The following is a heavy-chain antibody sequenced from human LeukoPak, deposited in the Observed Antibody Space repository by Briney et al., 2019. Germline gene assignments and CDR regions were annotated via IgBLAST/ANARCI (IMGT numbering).Heavy chain of an antibody. CDR1: GFAFSRYS. V-gene: IGHV3-21*01. D-gene: IGHD6-19*01. J-gene: IGHJ6*03. CDR2: INSDSIYI. Sequence: PGGSLRLSCAASGFAFSRYSMNWVRQAPGKGLEWVASINSDSIYIYNAHSVRGRFTISRDNAKSSVYLQMNNLRAEDMAVYYCARGPVNGYSSGWYFLYGGEGNYYYYYYMDVWGKGTTVTVSS. CDR3: ARGPVNGYSSGWYFLYGGEGNYYYYYYMDV.